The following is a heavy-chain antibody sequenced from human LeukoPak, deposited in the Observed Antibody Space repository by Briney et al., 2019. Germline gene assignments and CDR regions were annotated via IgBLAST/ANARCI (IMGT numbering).Heavy chain of an antibody. Sequence: PSETLSLTCTVSGGSISSYYWSWIRQPPGKGLEWIGYIYYSGSTNYNPSLKSRVTISVDTSKNQFSLKLSSVTAADTAVYYCARENIVREYFDYWGQGTLVTVSS. V-gene: IGHV4-59*12. J-gene: IGHJ4*02. D-gene: IGHD2-15*01. CDR2: IYYSGST. CDR3: ARENIVREYFDY. CDR1: GGSISSYY.